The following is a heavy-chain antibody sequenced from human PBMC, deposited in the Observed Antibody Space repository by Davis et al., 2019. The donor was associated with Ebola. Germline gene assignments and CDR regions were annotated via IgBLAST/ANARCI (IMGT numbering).Heavy chain of an antibody. V-gene: IGHV3-23*01. Sequence: PGGSLRFSCAASGFTFSSYAMSWVRQAPGKGLEWVSAISGSGGSTYYADSVKGRFTISRDNSKNTLYLQMNSLKTEDTAVYYCATGGGTSTGGTSYYYYGMDVWGQGTTVTVSS. CDR1: GFTFSSYA. J-gene: IGHJ6*02. CDR3: ATGGGTSTGGTSYYYYGMDV. CDR2: ISGSGGST. D-gene: IGHD3-16*01.